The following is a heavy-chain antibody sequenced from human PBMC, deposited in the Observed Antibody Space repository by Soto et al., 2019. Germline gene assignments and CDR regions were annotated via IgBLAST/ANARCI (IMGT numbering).Heavy chain of an antibody. J-gene: IGHJ6*02. CDR2: MGYNGFT. CDR1: GGPMNNYY. CDR3: ARQGFGELHGLVDV. Sequence: QVQLQESGPGLVKPSETLSLTCTISGGPMNNYYCRWFRQPRGQGLEWIGYMGYNGFTRYNPSLRSRVAISLDTANNQFSLNLSSVTATDTALYHWARQGFGELHGLVDVWGQGITVTVSS. D-gene: IGHD3-10*01. V-gene: IGHV4-59*08.